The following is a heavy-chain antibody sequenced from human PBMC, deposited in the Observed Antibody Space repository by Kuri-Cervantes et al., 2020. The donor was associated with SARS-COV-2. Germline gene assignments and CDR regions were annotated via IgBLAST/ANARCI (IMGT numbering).Heavy chain of an antibody. V-gene: IGHV4-38-2*02. J-gene: IGHJ6*03. CDR1: GYSISSGYY. CDR3: ARGGHPGSYYYYYMDV. Sequence: GSLRLSCTVSGYSISSGYYWGWIRQPPGKGLEWIGSIYHSGSTYYNPSLKSRVTISVDRSKNQFSLKLSSVTAADTAVYYCARGGHPGSYYYYYMDVWGKGTTVTVSS. CDR2: IYHSGST.